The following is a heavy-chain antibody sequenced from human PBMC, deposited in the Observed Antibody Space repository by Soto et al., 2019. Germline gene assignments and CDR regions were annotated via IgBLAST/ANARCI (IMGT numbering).Heavy chain of an antibody. Sequence: SETLSLTCTVSGGSISSGGYYWSWIRQHPGKGLEWIGYIYYSGSTYYNPSLKSRVTISVDTSKNQFSLKLSSVTAADTAVYYCAREGNSSGWYTGTSDYFDYWGQGTLVTVYS. CDR3: AREGNSSGWYTGTSDYFDY. V-gene: IGHV4-31*03. CDR1: GGSISSGGYY. CDR2: IYYSGST. J-gene: IGHJ4*02. D-gene: IGHD6-19*01.